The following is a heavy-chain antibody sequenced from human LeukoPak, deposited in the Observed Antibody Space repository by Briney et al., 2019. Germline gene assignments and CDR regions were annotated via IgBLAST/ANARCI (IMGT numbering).Heavy chain of an antibody. CDR3: ARGYQSYYYYYMDV. V-gene: IGHV4-59*01. CDR2: VYYSGST. Sequence: SETLSLTCTVSGGSISSYYWSWIRQPPGKGLKWIGHVYYSGSTNYNPSLKSRVVISVDTSNNQFSLKLSSVTAADTALYYCARGYQSYYYYYMDVWGKGTTVTVSS. D-gene: IGHD2-2*01. CDR1: GGSISSYY. J-gene: IGHJ6*03.